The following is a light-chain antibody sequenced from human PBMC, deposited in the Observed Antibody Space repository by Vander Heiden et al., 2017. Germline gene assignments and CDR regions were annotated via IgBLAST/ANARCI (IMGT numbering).Light chain of an antibody. J-gene: IGLJ1*01. V-gene: IGLV2-11*01. CDR2: SVN. CDR1: SSDVGSFEY. CDR3: SSHASSATYV. Sequence: QPPSVSGSRVQSVTISCTGSSSDVGSFEYVSCYQQHPGTVPKSMICSVNTQPSGVPDRFSGSKSANSASMTISGIQAEDETDYYCSSHASSATYVFGTGTKAT.